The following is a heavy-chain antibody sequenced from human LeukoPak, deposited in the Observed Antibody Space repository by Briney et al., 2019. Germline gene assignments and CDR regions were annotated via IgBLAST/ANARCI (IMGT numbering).Heavy chain of an antibody. D-gene: IGHD3-22*01. CDR3: ARETDYYDSSGSHWYFDL. J-gene: IGHJ2*01. Sequence: SETLSLTCSVSGGSISSYDWSWIRQPPGKGLEWIGYMHYIGSTNYNPSLKSRVTISVDTSKNQFSLKLSSVTAADTAVYYCARETDYYDSSGSHWYFDLWGRGTLVTVSS. CDR1: GGSISSYD. CDR2: MHYIGST. V-gene: IGHV4-59*01.